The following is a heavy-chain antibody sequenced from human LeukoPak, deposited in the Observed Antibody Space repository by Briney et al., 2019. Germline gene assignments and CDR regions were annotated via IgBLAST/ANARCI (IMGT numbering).Heavy chain of an antibody. V-gene: IGHV4-59*11. CDR3: ARTSYHYNSGDYGCYFDY. CDR1: GGSISSQY. J-gene: IGHJ4*02. CDR2: IYYSGIT. D-gene: IGHD3-10*01. Sequence: PSETLSLTCTVSGGSISSQYWSLIRQPPGKGLEWIGYIYYSGITKYSPSLKCRVTISVDTSKNQFSLRLTSVTAADTAVYYCARTSYHYNSGDYGCYFDYWGQGTLVTVSA.